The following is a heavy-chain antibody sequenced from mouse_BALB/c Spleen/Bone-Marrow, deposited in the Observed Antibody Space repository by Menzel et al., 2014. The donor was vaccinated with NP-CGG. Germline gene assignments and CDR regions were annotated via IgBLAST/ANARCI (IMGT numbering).Heavy chain of an antibody. Sequence: EVKVVESGGGLVQPGGPLKLSCAASGFDFSGFWMGWVRQAPGKGLEWIGEINPDSSTINYTPSLKDRFIISRDNAKNTLYLQMSKVRSEDTALYYCARLGYYGGFAYWGQGTLVTVSA. J-gene: IGHJ3*01. V-gene: IGHV4-1*02. CDR2: INPDSSTI. CDR1: GFDFSGFW. D-gene: IGHD2-3*01. CDR3: ARLGYYGGFAY.